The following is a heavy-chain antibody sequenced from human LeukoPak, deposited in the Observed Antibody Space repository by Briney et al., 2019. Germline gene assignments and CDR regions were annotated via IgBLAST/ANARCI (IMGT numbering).Heavy chain of an antibody. CDR2: INPSGGST. D-gene: IGHD3-22*01. J-gene: IGHJ4*02. V-gene: IGHV1-46*01. CDR3: AREGGVGAYDSSGYYLPYYFDY. Sequence: ASVKVSCKASGYTFTSYYMHWVRQAPGQGLEWMGIINPSGGSTSYAQKFQGRVTMTRDMSTSTVYMELSSLRSEDTAVYYCAREGGVGAYDSSGYYLPYYFDYWGQGTLVTVSS. CDR1: GYTFTSYY.